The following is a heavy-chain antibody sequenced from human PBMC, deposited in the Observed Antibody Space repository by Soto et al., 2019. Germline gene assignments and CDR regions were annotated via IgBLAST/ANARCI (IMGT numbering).Heavy chain of an antibody. D-gene: IGHD4-17*01. Sequence: QVQLVESGGGVVQPGRSLRLSCAASGFTFSSYSMHWVRQAPGKGLEWVAVISYDGSEKYYAVSVKGRFTISRDNSKNTLYLQMNSLRAEDTAVYYCAKGAVTTSLYYFDYWGQGTLVPVSS. CDR3: AKGAVTTSLYYFDY. CDR1: GFTFSSYS. J-gene: IGHJ4*02. V-gene: IGHV3-30*18. CDR2: ISYDGSEK.